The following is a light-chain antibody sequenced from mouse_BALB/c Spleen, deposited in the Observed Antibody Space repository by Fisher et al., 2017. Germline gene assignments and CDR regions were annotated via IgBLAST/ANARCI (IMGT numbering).Light chain of an antibody. CDR3: QQWSSNPYT. CDR1: SSVSY. V-gene: IGKV4-68*01. CDR2: LTS. J-gene: IGKJ2*01. Sequence: IVLTQSPALMSASPGEKVTMTCSASSSVSYMYWYQQKPRSSPKPWIYLTSNLASGVPARFSGSGSGTSYSLTISSVEAEDAATYYCQQWSSNPYTFGGGTKLEIK.